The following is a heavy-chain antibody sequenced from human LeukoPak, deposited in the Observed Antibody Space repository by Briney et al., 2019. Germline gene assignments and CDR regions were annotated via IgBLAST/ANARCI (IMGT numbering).Heavy chain of an antibody. CDR2: TSGSGDSR. Sequence: GTSLTLSCAASGFTFSSSAMTWVRQAPGKWLEWVAVTSGSGDSRFYVDSVKGRFTISRDNSKNTLYLQMNSLRAEDTAVYFCAKGITNSCYSAMDVWAKEARSPSP. CDR1: GFTFSSSA. D-gene: IGHD2-15*01. J-gene: IGHJ6*02. CDR3: AKGITNSCYSAMDV. V-gene: IGHV3-23*01.